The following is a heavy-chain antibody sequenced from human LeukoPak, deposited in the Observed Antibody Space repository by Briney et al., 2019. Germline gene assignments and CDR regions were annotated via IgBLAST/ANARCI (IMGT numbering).Heavy chain of an antibody. J-gene: IGHJ4*02. CDR3: ARSIRTGYSSSWNPAPNFDY. D-gene: IGHD6-13*01. V-gene: IGHV1-8*03. CDR2: MNPNSGNT. CDR1: GYTFTSYD. Sequence: ASVKVSCKASGYTFTSYDINWVRQATGQGLEWMGWMNPNSGNTGYAQKFRGRVTIARNTSISTAYMELSSLRSEDTAVYYCARSIRTGYSSSWNPAPNFDYWGQGTLVTVSS.